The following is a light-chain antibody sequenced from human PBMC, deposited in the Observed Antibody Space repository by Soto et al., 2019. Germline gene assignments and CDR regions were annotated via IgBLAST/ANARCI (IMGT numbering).Light chain of an antibody. Sequence: QAVVTQPPSVSGAPGQRVTISCTGSSSNIGAGYDVHWYQQLPGTAPKLLIYGNSNRPSGVPDRFSDFKSGTSASLAITGLQAEDEADYYCQSYDSSLSGVVFGGGTKLTVL. J-gene: IGLJ2*01. CDR1: SSNIGAGYD. CDR3: QSYDSSLSGVV. CDR2: GNS. V-gene: IGLV1-40*01.